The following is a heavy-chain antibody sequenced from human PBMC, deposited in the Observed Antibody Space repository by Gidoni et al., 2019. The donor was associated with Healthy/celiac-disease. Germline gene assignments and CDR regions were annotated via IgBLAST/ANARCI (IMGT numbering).Heavy chain of an antibody. J-gene: IGHJ4*02. CDR2: IYSGGST. V-gene: IGHV3-53*02. Sequence: EVQLVETGGGLIQPGGSLRLSCAASGFTVSSNYMNWVRQAPGKGLEWVSVIYSGGSTYYAESVKGRFTIARDNSKNTLYLQMNRLRAEDTAVYYCARVRGYSSGSLLGYFDYWGQGTLVTVSS. D-gene: IGHD6-19*01. CDR1: GFTVSSNY. CDR3: ARVRGYSSGSLLGYFDY.